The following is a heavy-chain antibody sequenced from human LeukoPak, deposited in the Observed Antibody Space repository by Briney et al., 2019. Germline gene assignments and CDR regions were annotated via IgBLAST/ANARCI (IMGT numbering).Heavy chain of an antibody. CDR3: HIDSLGYCRSPSGRCDSSGSFEY. CDR2: IYYSGSI. J-gene: IGHJ4*02. D-gene: IGHD2-2*01. CDR1: GGSISSSSYY. V-gene: IGHV4-39*01. Sequence: SETLSLTCTVSGGSISSSSYYWGWIRQPPGKGLEWIGSIYYSGSIYYNPSLKSRVTISVDTSKNQFSLKLSSVTAANTALYYCHIDSLGYCRSPSGRCDSSGSFEYWGQGTVVTVS.